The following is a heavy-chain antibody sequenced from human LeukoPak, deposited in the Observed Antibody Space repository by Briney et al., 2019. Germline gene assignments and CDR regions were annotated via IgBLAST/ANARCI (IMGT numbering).Heavy chain of an antibody. CDR3: AKGGKWDVTPFDY. CDR1: GGSISSGGYY. CDR2: IYYSGST. D-gene: IGHD1-26*01. J-gene: IGHJ4*02. Sequence: SQTLSLTCTVSGGSISSGGYYWSWIRQHPGKGLEWIGYIYYSGSTYYNPSLKSRVTISVDTSKNQFSLKLSSVTAADTAVYYCAKGGKWDVTPFDYWGQGTLVTVSS. V-gene: IGHV4-31*03.